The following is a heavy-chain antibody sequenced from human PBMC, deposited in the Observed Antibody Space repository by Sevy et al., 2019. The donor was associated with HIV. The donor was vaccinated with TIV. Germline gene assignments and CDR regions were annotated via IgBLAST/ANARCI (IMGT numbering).Heavy chain of an antibody. D-gene: IGHD3-22*01. J-gene: IGHJ6*02. CDR1: GFTFSSYC. V-gene: IGHV3-48*01. CDR3: ARVSRHYYGMDV. CDR2: ISSSSSTI. Sequence: GALRLPCATSGFTFSSYCLNWVRQAPGEGLGGGLYISSSSSTIYYPDSVKGRFTISRDKAKNSLYLQMNSLRAEDTAVYYCARVSRHYYGMDVWGQGTTVTVSS.